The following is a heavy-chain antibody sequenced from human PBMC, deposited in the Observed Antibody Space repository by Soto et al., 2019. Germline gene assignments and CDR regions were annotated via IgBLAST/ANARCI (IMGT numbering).Heavy chain of an antibody. CDR3: ARAIGQQLVPCDY. CDR2: ISYDGSNK. V-gene: IGHV3-30-3*01. J-gene: IGHJ4*02. CDR1: GFTFSSYA. D-gene: IGHD6-13*01. Sequence: GGSLRLSCAASGFTFSSYAMHWVRQAPGKGLEWVAVISYDGSNKYYADSVKGRFTISRDNSKNTPYLQMNSLRAEDTAVYYCARAIGQQLVPCDYWGQGTLVTVSS.